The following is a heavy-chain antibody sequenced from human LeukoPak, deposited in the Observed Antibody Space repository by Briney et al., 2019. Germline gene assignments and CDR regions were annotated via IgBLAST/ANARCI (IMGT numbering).Heavy chain of an antibody. CDR2: ISSSSGTI. Sequence: PGGSLRLSCAASGFTFSSYSMNWVRQAPGKGLEWISYISSSSGTIYYADSVKGRFTISRDNAKNSLYLQMNSLRAEDTGVYFCARDQPLIPVTGLGSWGQGTLVTVSS. J-gene: IGHJ4*02. D-gene: IGHD6-19*01. CDR1: GFTFSSYS. V-gene: IGHV3-48*01. CDR3: ARDQPLIPVTGLGS.